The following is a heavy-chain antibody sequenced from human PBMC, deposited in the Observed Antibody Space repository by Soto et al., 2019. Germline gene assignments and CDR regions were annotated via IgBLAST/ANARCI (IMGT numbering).Heavy chain of an antibody. J-gene: IGHJ5*02. CDR3: ARDRPNYYDSSGYYHNWFDP. Sequence: SETLSLTCTVSGGSVSSGSYYWSWIRQPPGKGLEWIGYIYYSGSTNYNPSLKSRVTISVDTSKNQFSLKLSSVTAADTAVYYCARDRPNYYDSSGYYHNWFDPWGQGTLVTAPQ. CDR2: IYYSGST. V-gene: IGHV4-61*01. CDR1: GGSVSSGSYY. D-gene: IGHD3-22*01.